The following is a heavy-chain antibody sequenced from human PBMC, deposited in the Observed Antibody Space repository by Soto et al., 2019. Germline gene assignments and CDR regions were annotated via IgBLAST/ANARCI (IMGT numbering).Heavy chain of an antibody. D-gene: IGHD5-12*01. CDR1: GFSFSDAW. CDR3: TTGVDGYNPFDY. CDR2: IKSKAHGETA. J-gene: IGHJ4*02. V-gene: IGHV3-15*07. Sequence: EAQLVESGGGLVEPGGSLRVSCAASGFSFSDAWMIWVRQAPGKGLEWVGRIKSKAHGETADYAAPVKGRFTISRDDSNNTVYLQMNSLKIEDTAVYYCTTGVDGYNPFDYWGKGTLVTVSS.